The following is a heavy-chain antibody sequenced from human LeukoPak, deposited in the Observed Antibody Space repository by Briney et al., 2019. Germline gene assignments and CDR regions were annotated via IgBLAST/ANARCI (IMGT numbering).Heavy chain of an antibody. J-gene: IGHJ5*02. Sequence: ASVKVSCKASGYTFTGYYMHWVRQAPGQGLEWMGRINPNSGGTNYAQRFQGRVTMTRDTSISTVYMELSRLRSDDTAVYYCARQVTVTMAPRFDPWGQGTPVTVSS. V-gene: IGHV1-2*06. D-gene: IGHD4-17*01. CDR1: GYTFTGYY. CDR2: INPNSGGT. CDR3: ARQVTVTMAPRFDP.